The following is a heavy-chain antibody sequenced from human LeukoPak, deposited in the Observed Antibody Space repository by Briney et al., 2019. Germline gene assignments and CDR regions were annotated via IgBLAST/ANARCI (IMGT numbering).Heavy chain of an antibody. CDR2: IYYNGNT. CDR3: ARTIDSGASDY. V-gene: IGHV4-59*01. J-gene: IGHJ4*02. Sequence: SETLSLTCTVSGGSISSYYWSWIRQPPGKGLEWIGYIYYNGNTNYNPSLKSRVTISVDTSKNQFSLKLSSVSAADTAVYYCARTIDSGASDYWGQGVLVTVSS. CDR1: GGSISSYY. D-gene: IGHD6-19*01.